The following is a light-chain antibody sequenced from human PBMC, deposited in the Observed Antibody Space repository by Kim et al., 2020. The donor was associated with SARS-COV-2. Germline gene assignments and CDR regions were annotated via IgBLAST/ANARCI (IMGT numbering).Light chain of an antibody. CDR1: QSVNASH. J-gene: IGKJ3*01. V-gene: IGKV3-20*01. CDR2: GAS. Sequence: PGEIAPPSARAIQSVNASHLGGYQQEPGRLPRLLIYGASSRATSIPDRFGGSGSGTDFTLTIRRLEPEDFAVYYCQQYGTPPFTFGPVTKVDIK. CDR3: QQYGTPPFT.